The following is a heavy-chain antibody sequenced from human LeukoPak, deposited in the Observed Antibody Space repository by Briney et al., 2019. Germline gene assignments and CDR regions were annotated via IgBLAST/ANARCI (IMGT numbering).Heavy chain of an antibody. D-gene: IGHD5-18*01. V-gene: IGHV4-31*03. CDR1: GGSISSGGYY. J-gene: IGHJ4*02. CDR3: ARGGPRYGHPFDY. CDR2: IYYSGST. Sequence: KASETLSLTCTVSGGSISSGGYYWSWIRQHPGKGLEWIGYIYYSGSTYYNPSLKSRVTISVDTSKNQFPLKLSSVTAADTAVYYCARGGPRYGHPFDYWGQGTLVTVSS.